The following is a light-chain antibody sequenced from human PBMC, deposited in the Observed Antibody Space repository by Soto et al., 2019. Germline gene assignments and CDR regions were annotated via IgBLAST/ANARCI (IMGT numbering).Light chain of an antibody. CDR1: QSLVYRDGNTY. J-gene: IGKJ4*01. V-gene: IGKV2-30*01. CDR3: QQYNNWPLT. Sequence: DVVMTQSPLSLPVTLGQPASISCRSSQSLVYRDGNTYLTWFQQRPGQSPRRLIYQVSTRDSGVPDRFSGSGSGTDFTLKISRVEAEDVGVYYCQQYNNWPLTFGGGTKVEIK. CDR2: QVS.